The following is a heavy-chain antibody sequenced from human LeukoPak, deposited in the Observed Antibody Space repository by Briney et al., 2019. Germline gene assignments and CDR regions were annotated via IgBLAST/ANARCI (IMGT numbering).Heavy chain of an antibody. D-gene: IGHD3-22*01. Sequence: ASVKVSCKTSGYTFTGYFIHWVRQAPGQGLEWMGWINPDSGGTNFAQKFQGRVTVSRDTSISTAYMELSRLRSDDTAVYYCAHGSGYYGDAFDIWGQGTMVTVSS. V-gene: IGHV1-2*02. CDR3: AHGSGYYGDAFDI. J-gene: IGHJ3*02. CDR1: GYTFTGYF. CDR2: INPDSGGT.